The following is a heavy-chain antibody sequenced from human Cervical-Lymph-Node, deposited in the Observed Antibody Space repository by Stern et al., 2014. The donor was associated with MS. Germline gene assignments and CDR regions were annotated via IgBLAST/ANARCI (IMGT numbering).Heavy chain of an antibody. CDR2: IWHDGSKT. Sequence: EQLVESGGGVVQPGRSLRLSCIASGFTFSNYGMHWVRQAPGKGLGWVATIWHDGSKTYYADSVRGRFTISRDNSKNTLSLQMNSLRVDDTAVYYCVRDWSSNAYKSEDYWGQGTLVTVSS. D-gene: IGHD4-11*01. CDR1: GFTFSNYG. J-gene: IGHJ4*02. V-gene: IGHV3-33*01. CDR3: VRDWSSNAYKSEDY.